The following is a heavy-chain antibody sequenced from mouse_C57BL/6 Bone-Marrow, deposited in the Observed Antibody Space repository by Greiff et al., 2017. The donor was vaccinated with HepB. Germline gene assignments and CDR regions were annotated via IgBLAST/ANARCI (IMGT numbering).Heavy chain of an antibody. Sequence: EVQLVESGPVLVKPGASVKMSCKASGYTFTDYYMNWVKQSHGKSLEWIGVINPYNGGTSYNQKFKGKATLTVDKSSSTAYMELNSLTSEDSAVYYCARAGSTMVTTGFAYWGQGTLVTVSA. CDR3: ARAGSTMVTTGFAY. CDR2: INPYNGGT. V-gene: IGHV1-19*01. D-gene: IGHD2-2*01. J-gene: IGHJ3*01. CDR1: GYTFTDYY.